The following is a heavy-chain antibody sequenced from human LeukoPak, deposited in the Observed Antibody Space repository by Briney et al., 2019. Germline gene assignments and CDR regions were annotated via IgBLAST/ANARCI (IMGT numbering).Heavy chain of an antibody. CDR1: PDSTTSNF. Sequence: SETLSLTCTVSPDSTTSNFWSWVRQPPGKGLEWIGEIHRSGSTNYNPSLQSRVTISIDRSKNQIGLELSSVTAADTAVYYCAREIVGGFNPGAYWGQGTLVTVSS. J-gene: IGHJ4*02. V-gene: IGHV4-4*02. CDR3: AREIVGGFNPGAY. CDR2: IHRSGST. D-gene: IGHD1-14*01.